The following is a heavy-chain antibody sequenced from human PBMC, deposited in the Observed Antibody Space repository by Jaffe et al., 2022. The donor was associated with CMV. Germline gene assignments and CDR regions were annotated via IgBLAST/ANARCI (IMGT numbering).Heavy chain of an antibody. CDR2: ISSSSSYI. CDR1: GFTFSSYS. V-gene: IGHV3-21*01. D-gene: IGHD3-22*01. CDR3: AREWLLTQKEHDAFDI. J-gene: IGHJ3*02. Sequence: EVQLVESGGGLVKPGGSLRLSCAASGFTFSSYSMNWVRQAPGKGLEWVSSISSSSSYIYYADSVKGRFTISRDNAKNSLYLQMNSLRAEDTAVYYCAREWLLTQKEHDAFDIWGQGTMVTVSS.